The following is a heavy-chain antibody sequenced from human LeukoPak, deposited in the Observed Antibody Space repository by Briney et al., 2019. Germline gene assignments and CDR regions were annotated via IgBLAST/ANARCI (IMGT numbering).Heavy chain of an antibody. CDR1: GGSISNYY. J-gene: IGHJ3*02. Sequence: KSSETLSLTCTISGGSISNYYCSWIRQPAGKGLEWIGRIYTTGSTNYNPSLKSRVTMSLDTSKNQFSLKLSSVTAADTAVYFCARRKFAFGGVNRSRGAFDIWGQGTMVTVSS. V-gene: IGHV4-4*07. CDR2: IYTTGST. D-gene: IGHD3-16*01. CDR3: ARRKFAFGGVNRSRGAFDI.